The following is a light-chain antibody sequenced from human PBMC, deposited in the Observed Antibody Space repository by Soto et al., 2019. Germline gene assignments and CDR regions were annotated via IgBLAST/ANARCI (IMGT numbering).Light chain of an antibody. CDR2: DTS. V-gene: IGKV3-20*01. Sequence: EIVLTQSPGTLSLSPGERATLSCRASQTLSNSFIAWYQQKPGQAPRLLIYDTSSRATGVPDRYSASGSGTDFTLTISRLEPEDFAVFFCQQYGTSEIIFGQATDWRL. CDR1: QTLSNSF. J-gene: IGKJ5*01. CDR3: QQYGTSEII.